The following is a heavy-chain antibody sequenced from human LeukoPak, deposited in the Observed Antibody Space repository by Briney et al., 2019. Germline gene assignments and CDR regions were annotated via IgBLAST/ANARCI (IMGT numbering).Heavy chain of an antibody. V-gene: IGHV4-34*01. CDR3: GRGGYFDY. CDR2: INHSGST. J-gene: IGHJ4*02. CDR1: GGSFSGYY. Sequence: SETLSLTCAVYGGSFSGYYWSWIRQPPGKGLEWIGEINHSGSTNYNPSLKSRVTISVDTSKNQFSLKLSPVTAADTAVYYCGRGGYFDYWGQGTLVTVSS.